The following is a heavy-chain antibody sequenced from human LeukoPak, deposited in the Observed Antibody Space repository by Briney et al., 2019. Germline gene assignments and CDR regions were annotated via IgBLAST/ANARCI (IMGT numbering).Heavy chain of an antibody. V-gene: IGHV7-4-1*02. D-gene: IGHD2-2*01. Sequence: ASVKVSCKASGYTFTSYAMNWVRQAPGQGLEWMGWINTNTGNPTYAQGFTGRFVFSLDTSVSTAYLQINNLEAEDTAVYYCARPTGHCSSISCYPHYWGQGTLVTVSS. CDR3: ARPTGHCSSISCYPHY. CDR1: GYTFTSYA. CDR2: INTNTGNP. J-gene: IGHJ4*02.